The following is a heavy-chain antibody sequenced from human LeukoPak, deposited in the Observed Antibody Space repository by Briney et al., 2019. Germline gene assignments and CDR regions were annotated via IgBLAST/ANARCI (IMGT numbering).Heavy chain of an antibody. Sequence: GASVKVSCKASGYTFTGYYRHWVRQAPGQGLEWMGWINPNSGGTNYAQKFQGRVTMTRDTSISTAYMELSRLRSDDTAVYYCARGFYDFWSGYEYYFDYWGQGTLVTVSS. CDR2: INPNSGGT. CDR3: ARGFYDFWSGYEYYFDY. J-gene: IGHJ4*02. CDR1: GYTFTGYY. V-gene: IGHV1-2*02. D-gene: IGHD3-3*01.